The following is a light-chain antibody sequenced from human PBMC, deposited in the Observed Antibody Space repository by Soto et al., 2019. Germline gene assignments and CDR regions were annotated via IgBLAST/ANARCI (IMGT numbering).Light chain of an antibody. J-gene: IGLJ3*02. CDR1: HTDITNYNF. CDR2: KVS. V-gene: IGLV2-14*01. CDR3: SSYSSIYTLGV. Sequence: QSVLTQPASVSGSPGQSITIPCTGTHTDITNYNFVSWYQKYPGKAPKLLIYKVSDRPPGVSNRFSGSKSGSTASLTISGLQAEDEGEYYCSSYSSIYTLGVFGGGTKLTV.